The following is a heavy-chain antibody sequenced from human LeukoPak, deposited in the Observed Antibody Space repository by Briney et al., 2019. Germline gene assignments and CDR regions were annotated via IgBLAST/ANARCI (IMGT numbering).Heavy chain of an antibody. CDR3: ARAFLGHTHYTIDT. V-gene: IGHV3-74*01. CDR2: ISSDGSDT. D-gene: IGHD2-2*02. Sequence: PGGSLRLSCAASGFTFSNYWMHWARQVPGKGLVWVSRISSDGSDTTYGDSVKGRFTISRDNAENTLYLQMHSLRADDTAVYYCARAFLGHTHYTIDTWGPGTPVTVSS. CDR1: GFTFSNYW. J-gene: IGHJ5*02.